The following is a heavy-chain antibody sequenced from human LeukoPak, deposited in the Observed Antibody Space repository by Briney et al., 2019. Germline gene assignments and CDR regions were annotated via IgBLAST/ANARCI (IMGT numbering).Heavy chain of an antibody. D-gene: IGHD1-26*01. CDR2: ISGSGAST. Sequence: GGSLRLSCAASGFTFSSYSMNWVRQAPGRGLEWISGISGSGASTYYADSVKGRFTISRDDSRNTLYLQMNSLRGDDTAVYYCAKDVGKWESLHFFDYRGQGTLVTVSS. J-gene: IGHJ4*02. CDR3: AKDVGKWESLHFFDY. V-gene: IGHV3-23*01. CDR1: GFTFSSYS.